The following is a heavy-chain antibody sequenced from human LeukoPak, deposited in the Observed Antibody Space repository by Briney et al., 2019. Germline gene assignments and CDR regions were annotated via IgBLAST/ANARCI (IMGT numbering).Heavy chain of an antibody. J-gene: IGHJ6*02. CDR1: GYTFTSYG. V-gene: IGHV1-18*01. CDR2: ISAYNGNT. D-gene: IGHD1-26*01. CDR3: ATRSVRYSGSYLGGMDV. Sequence: ASVKVSCKASGYTFTSYGISWVRQAPGQGLEWMGWISAYNGNTNYAQKLQGRVTMTTDTSTSTAYMELRSLRSDDTAVYYCATRSVRYSGSYLGGMDVWGQGTTVTVSS.